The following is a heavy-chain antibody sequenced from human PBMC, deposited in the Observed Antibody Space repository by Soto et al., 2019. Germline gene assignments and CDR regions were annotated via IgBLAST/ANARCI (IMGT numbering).Heavy chain of an antibody. D-gene: IGHD7-27*01. Sequence: QLQLQESGPGLVKPSETLSLTCTVSGGSISSSSYYWGWIRQPPGKGLEWIGSIYYSGSTYYNPSLKSRVTISVDTSKNQFSLKLSSVTAADTAVYYCARRNWGLSIAKFDYWGQGTLVTVSS. CDR2: IYYSGST. CDR3: ARRNWGLSIAKFDY. V-gene: IGHV4-39*01. CDR1: GGSISSSSYY. J-gene: IGHJ4*02.